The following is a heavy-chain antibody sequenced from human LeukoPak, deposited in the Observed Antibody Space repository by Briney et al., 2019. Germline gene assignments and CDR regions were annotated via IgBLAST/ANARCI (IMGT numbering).Heavy chain of an antibody. Sequence: KRGESLKISCKGSGYRLTSYWIGWVRQMPGKGLEWMGIIYPGDSDTRYSPSFQGQVTISADKSISTAYLQWSSLRASDTAMYYCASQTTSYYYDSSGYGAFDIWGQGTMVTVSS. D-gene: IGHD3-22*01. CDR1: GYRLTSYW. V-gene: IGHV5-51*01. CDR2: IYPGDSDT. CDR3: ASQTTSYYYDSSGYGAFDI. J-gene: IGHJ3*02.